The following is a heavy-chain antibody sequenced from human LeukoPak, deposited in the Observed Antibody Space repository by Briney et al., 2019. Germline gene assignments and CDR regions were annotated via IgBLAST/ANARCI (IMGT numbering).Heavy chain of an antibody. CDR2: ISSSSSYI. CDR3: ASWVGDYVGP. D-gene: IGHD3-16*01. V-gene: IGHV3-21*01. CDR1: GSTFSSYS. J-gene: IGHJ5*02. Sequence: GGSLRLSCAASGSTFSSYSMNWVRQAPGKGLEWVSSISSSSSYIYYADSVKGRFTISRDNAKNSLYLQMNSLRAEDTAVYYCASWVGDYVGPWGQGTLVTVSS.